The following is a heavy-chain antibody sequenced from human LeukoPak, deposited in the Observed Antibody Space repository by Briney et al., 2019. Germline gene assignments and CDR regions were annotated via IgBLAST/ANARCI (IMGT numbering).Heavy chain of an antibody. D-gene: IGHD2-2*01. CDR2: ISSGSSYI. V-gene: IGHV3-21*01. CDR1: GFTFNTYS. CDR3: ARGPPCSSTSCYVTGAFDF. J-gene: IGHJ3*01. Sequence: PGGSLRLSCAASGFTFNTYSMNWVRQAPGKGLEWVSSISSGSSYIYYVDSVKGRFTISRDNAKNSLYLQMNSLRAEDTAVYYCARGPPCSSTSCYVTGAFDFWGQGTMVTVSS.